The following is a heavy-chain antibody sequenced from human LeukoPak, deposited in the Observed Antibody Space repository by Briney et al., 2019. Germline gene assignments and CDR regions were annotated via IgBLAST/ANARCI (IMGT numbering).Heavy chain of an antibody. Sequence: TSETLSLTCTVSGGSITTSSYYWGWIRQPPRKGLEWIGIIYYSGSTYYNPSLKGRVTISVDTSNNQFSLKLSSVTAADTAVYYCARAFRARYFDLWGRGTLVTVSS. CDR2: IYYSGST. CDR3: ARAFRARYFDL. V-gene: IGHV4-39*01. CDR1: GGSITTSSYY. D-gene: IGHD2/OR15-2a*01. J-gene: IGHJ2*01.